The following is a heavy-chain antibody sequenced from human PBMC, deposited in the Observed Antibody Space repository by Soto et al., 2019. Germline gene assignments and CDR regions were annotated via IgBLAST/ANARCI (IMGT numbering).Heavy chain of an antibody. D-gene: IGHD2-2*01. V-gene: IGHV3-11*01. Sequence: PGGSLRLSCAASGFTFSDYYMSWIRQAPGKGLEWVSYISSSGSTIYYADSVKGRFTISRDNAKNSLYVQMNSLRAEDTAVYYCAREGGCSSTICTSGQYYMDVWGKGTTVTVSS. CDR3: AREGGCSSTICTSGQYYMDV. CDR2: ISSSGSTI. CDR1: GFTFSDYY. J-gene: IGHJ6*03.